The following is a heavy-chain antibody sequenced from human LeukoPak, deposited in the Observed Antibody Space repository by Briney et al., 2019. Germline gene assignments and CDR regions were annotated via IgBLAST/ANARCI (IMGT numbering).Heavy chain of an antibody. CDR2: TKKNGSEK. J-gene: IGHJ4*02. Sequence: GGSLRLSCAAPGFTFSSYWMSWVRQAPGKGLEWVANTKKNGSEKEYVDSVKGRFTISRDNAKNSLYLQMNSLRVEDTAVYYCVRVDTSGYYYELSFDYWGQGTLVTVSS. CDR1: GFTFSSYW. D-gene: IGHD3-22*01. CDR3: VRVDTSGYYYELSFDY. V-gene: IGHV3-7*01.